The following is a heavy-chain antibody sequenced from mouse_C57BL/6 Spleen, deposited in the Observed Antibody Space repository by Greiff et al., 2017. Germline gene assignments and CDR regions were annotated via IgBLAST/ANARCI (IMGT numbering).Heavy chain of an antibody. CDR1: GYTFTSYW. V-gene: IGHV1-7*01. CDR3: ANLNYDYAMDY. J-gene: IGHJ4*01. Sequence: VQGVESGAELAKPGASVKLSCKASGYTFTSYWMHWVKQRPGQGLEWIGYINPSSGYTKYNQKFKDKATLTADKSSSTAYMQLSSLTYEDSAVYYCANLNYDYAMDYWGQGTSVTVSS. D-gene: IGHD2-1*01. CDR2: INPSSGYT.